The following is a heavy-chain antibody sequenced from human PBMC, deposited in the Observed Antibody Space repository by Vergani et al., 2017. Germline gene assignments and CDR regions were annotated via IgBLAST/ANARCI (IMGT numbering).Heavy chain of an antibody. CDR3: ARDYPYYDILTGYSRSRSDY. CDR1: GYTFTSYG. D-gene: IGHD3-9*01. Sequence: QVQLVQSGAEVKKPGASVKVSCKASGYTFTSYGISWVRQAPGQGLEWMGWISAYNGNTNYAQKLQGRVTMTTETSTRTAYMELRSLRSDDTAVYYCARDYPYYDILTGYSRSRSDYWGQGTLVTVSS. CDR2: ISAYNGNT. J-gene: IGHJ4*02. V-gene: IGHV1-18*01.